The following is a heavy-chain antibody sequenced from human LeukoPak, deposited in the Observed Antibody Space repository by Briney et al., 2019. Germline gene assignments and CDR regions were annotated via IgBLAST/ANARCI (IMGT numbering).Heavy chain of an antibody. V-gene: IGHV4-59*01. CDR3: AREGSLHSYYDYVWGSYRHFDY. D-gene: IGHD3-16*02. Sequence: SEILSLTCTVSGGSISSYYWSWIRQPPGKGLEWIGYIYYSGSTNYNPSLKSRVTISVDTSKNQFSLKLSSVTAADTAVYYCAREGSLHSYYDYVWGSYRHFDYWGQGTLVTVSS. J-gene: IGHJ4*02. CDR1: GGSISSYY. CDR2: IYYSGST.